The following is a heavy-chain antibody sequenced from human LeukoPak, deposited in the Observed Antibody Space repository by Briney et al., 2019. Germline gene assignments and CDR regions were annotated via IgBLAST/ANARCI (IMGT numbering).Heavy chain of an antibody. J-gene: IGHJ6*03. D-gene: IGHD5-18*01. Sequence: GGSLRLSCAASGFTFSDCYMSWIRQAPGKGLEWVSYISSSGSTIYYADSVKGRFTISRDNAKNSLYLQMNSLRAEDTAVYYCARGGEGIQLWFYYYYMDVWGKGTTVTVSS. CDR2: ISSSGSTI. CDR3: ARGGEGIQLWFYYYYMDV. V-gene: IGHV3-11*04. CDR1: GFTFSDCY.